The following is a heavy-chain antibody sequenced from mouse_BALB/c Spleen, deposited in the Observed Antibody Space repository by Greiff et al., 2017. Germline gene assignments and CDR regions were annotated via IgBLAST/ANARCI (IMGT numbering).Heavy chain of an antibody. Sequence: EVQLQQSGAELVRSGASVKLSCTASGFNIKDYYMHWVKQRPEQGLEWIGWIDPENGDTEYAPKFQGKATMTADTSSNTAYLQLSSLTSEDTAVYYCNYYYGSSYYFDYWGQGTTLTVSS. J-gene: IGHJ2*01. CDR1: GFNIKDYY. V-gene: IGHV14-4*02. CDR3: NYYYGSSYYFDY. CDR2: IDPENGDT. D-gene: IGHD1-1*01.